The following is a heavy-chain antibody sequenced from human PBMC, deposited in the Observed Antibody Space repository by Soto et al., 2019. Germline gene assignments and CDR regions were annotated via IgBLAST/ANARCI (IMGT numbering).Heavy chain of an antibody. V-gene: IGHV1-69*01. Sequence: QVQLVQSGAEVKKPGSSVKVSCKASGGTFSSYAISWVRQAPGQGLEWMGGIIPIFGTANYAQKFQGRVTITADESTSTAYMELSSLRSEDTAVYYCARVGPMITFGGVIAVYYFDYWGQGTLVTVSS. CDR2: IIPIFGTA. CDR3: ARVGPMITFGGVIAVYYFDY. D-gene: IGHD3-16*02. J-gene: IGHJ4*02. CDR1: GGTFSSYA.